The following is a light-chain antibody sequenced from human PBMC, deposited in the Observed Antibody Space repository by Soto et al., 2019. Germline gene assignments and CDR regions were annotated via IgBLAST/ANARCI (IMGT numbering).Light chain of an antibody. CDR2: GAS. J-gene: IGKJ2*01. CDR3: QQYDNWPLYT. CDR1: QSVNSN. V-gene: IGKV3-15*01. Sequence: EIVMTQSPATLSLSPGEGVTLSCRASQSVNSNLAWYQHKPGQAPRLLIDGASTRATGIPVRFSGSGSGTEFTLTVSSLQSEDFAVYYCQQYDNWPLYTCGQGTKLEIK.